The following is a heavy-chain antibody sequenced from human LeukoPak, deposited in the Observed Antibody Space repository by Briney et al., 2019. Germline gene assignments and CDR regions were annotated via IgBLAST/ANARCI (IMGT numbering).Heavy chain of an antibody. CDR3: ARVDYYDSSGYYHMDY. CDR2: IYYSGST. V-gene: IGHV4-59*01. J-gene: IGHJ4*02. D-gene: IGHD3-22*01. Sequence: PSETLSLTCAVYGGSFSGYYWSWIRQPPGKGLEWIGYIYYSGSTNYNPSLKSRVTISVDTSKNQFSLKLSSVTAADTAVYYCARVDYYDSSGYYHMDYWGQGTLVTVSS. CDR1: GGSFSGYY.